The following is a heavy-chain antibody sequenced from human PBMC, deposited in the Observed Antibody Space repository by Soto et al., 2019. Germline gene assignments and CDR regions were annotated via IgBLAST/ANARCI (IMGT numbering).Heavy chain of an antibody. Sequence: SGGSLRISCAASGFTFGTFAMSWVRQAPGKGLEWVSFISGSGDGTSYADPVKGRFTISRDTSENMLYLQMNSLRLEDTAIYYCAKLRYYDFWSGENWFDPWGQGTLVTVSS. CDR2: ISGSGDGT. J-gene: IGHJ5*02. V-gene: IGHV3-23*01. D-gene: IGHD3-3*01. CDR1: GFTFGTFA. CDR3: AKLRYYDFWSGENWFDP.